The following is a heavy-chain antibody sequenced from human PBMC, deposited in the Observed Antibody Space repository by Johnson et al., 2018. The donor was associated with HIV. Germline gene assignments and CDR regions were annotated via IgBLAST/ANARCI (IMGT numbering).Heavy chain of an antibody. CDR3: AKGLAVSPWADAFDI. CDR1: GFTFSSYA. D-gene: IGHD6-19*01. CDR2: ISYDGSNK. Sequence: QVQLVESGGGVVQPGRSLSLSCAASGFTFSSYAIHWVRQAPGKGLEWVAVISYDGSNKYYADSVKGRFTISRDNSKNTLYLQMNSLRAEDTAVYYCAKGLAVSPWADAFDIWGQGTMVTVSS. V-gene: IGHV3-30*04. J-gene: IGHJ3*02.